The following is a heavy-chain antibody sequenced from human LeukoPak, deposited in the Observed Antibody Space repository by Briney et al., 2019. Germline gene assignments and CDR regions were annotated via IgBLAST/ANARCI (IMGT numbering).Heavy chain of an antibody. CDR1: GYTFTSYG. D-gene: IGHD4-23*01. CDR2: ISAYSGNT. V-gene: IGHV1-18*01. J-gene: IGHJ4*02. Sequence: ASVKVSCKASGYTFTSYGISWVRQAPGQGLEWMGWISAYSGNTNYAQKLQGRVTLTTDTSTSTAYMELRSLRSDDTAVYYCALPFWGYGGLDYWGQGTLVTVSS. CDR3: ALPFWGYGGLDY.